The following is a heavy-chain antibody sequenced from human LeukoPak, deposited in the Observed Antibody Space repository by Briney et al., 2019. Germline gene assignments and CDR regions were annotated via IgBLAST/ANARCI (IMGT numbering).Heavy chain of an antibody. CDR3: ARDRAYFDC. J-gene: IGHJ4*02. CDR1: GFTFSSYS. CDR2: ISSSSSTI. Sequence: GGSLRLSCAASGFTFSSYSMNWVRQAPGKGLEWVSYISSSSSTIYYADSVKGRFTIFRDNAKNSLYLQMNSLRAEDTAVYYCARDRAYFDCWGQGTLVTVSS. V-gene: IGHV3-48*01.